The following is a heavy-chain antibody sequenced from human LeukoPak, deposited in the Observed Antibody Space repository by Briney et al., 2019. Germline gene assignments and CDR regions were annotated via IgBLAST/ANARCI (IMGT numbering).Heavy chain of an antibody. CDR1: GGSISSGGYY. CDR3: ARDGGGGYYPTYFDY. CDR2: IYYSGST. V-gene: IGHV4-31*03. D-gene: IGHD3-22*01. Sequence: PSRTLSLTCTVSGGSISSGGYYWSWIRQHPGKGLEWIGYIYYSGSTYYNPSLKSRVTISVDTSKNQFSLKLSSVTAADTAVYYCARDGGGGYYPTYFDYWGQGTLVTVSS. J-gene: IGHJ4*02.